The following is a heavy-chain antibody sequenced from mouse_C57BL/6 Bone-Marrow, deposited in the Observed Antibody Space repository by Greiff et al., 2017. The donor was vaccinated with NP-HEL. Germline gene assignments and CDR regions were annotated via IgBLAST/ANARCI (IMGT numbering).Heavy chain of an antibody. Sequence: EVQGVESGGGLVKPGGSLKLSCAASGFTFSSYAMSWVRQTPEKRLEWVATISDVGSYTYYPDNVKGRFTISRDNAKNNLYLQMSHLKSEDTAMYYCARANWDHYFDYWGQGTTLTVSS. CDR1: GFTFSSYA. CDR2: ISDVGSYT. D-gene: IGHD4-1*01. CDR3: ARANWDHYFDY. J-gene: IGHJ2*01. V-gene: IGHV5-4*01.